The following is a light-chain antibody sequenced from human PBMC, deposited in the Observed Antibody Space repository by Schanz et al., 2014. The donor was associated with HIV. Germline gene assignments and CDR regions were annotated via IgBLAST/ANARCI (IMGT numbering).Light chain of an antibody. J-gene: IGLJ2*01. Sequence: QSVLTQPPSVSGAPGQRVTISCTGSSSNIGAGYDVHWYQQLPGTAPKLLIYGNSNRPSGVSARFSGSKSGTSASLAISGLQSDDEGDYYCSSYTTNRTVTFGGGTKLTVL. CDR2: GNS. V-gene: IGLV1-40*01. CDR3: SSYTTNRTVT. CDR1: SSNIGAGYD.